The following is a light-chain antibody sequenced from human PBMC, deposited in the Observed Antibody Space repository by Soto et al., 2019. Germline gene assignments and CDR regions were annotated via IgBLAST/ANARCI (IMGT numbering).Light chain of an antibody. CDR3: LKDNIYPWT. J-gene: IGKJ1*01. CDR1: QAVNTR. CDR2: LAS. Sequence: EIVMTQSPATLSVSPGERATLSCRASQAVNTRLAWYQHKPGQAPRLLIYLASNRAAGVPARFSGSGSGTDFTRTISSLQPEDFATYYCLKDNIYPWTFGQGTKGDMK. V-gene: IGKV3D-15*01.